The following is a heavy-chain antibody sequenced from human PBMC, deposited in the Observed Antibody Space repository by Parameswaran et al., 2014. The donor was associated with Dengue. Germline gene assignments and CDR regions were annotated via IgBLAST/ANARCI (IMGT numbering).Heavy chain of an antibody. CDR3: AIITMIVVVPNDAFDI. V-gene: IGHV3-30*03. D-gene: IGHD3-22*01. J-gene: IGHJ3*02. CDR2: ISYDGSNK. Sequence: WIRQPPGKGLEWVAVISYDGSNKYYADSVKGRFTISRDNSKNTLYLQMNSLRAEDTAVYYCAIITMIVVVPNDAFDIWGQGTMVTVSS.